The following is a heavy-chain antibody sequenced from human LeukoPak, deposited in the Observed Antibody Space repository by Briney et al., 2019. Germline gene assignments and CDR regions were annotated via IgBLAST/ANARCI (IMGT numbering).Heavy chain of an antibody. CDR2: IDSTGTFL. J-gene: IGHJ4*02. V-gene: IGHV3-21*01. CDR3: AEGSPAPAY. D-gene: IGHD6-6*01. Sequence: GGSLRLSCAGSGFSFSDYTMNWVRQAPGKGLEWASLIDSTGTFLSYADSAKGRFTISRGNANNSVYLQINGLREEDTAVYFCAEGSPAPAYWGQGILVTVSP. CDR1: GFSFSDYT.